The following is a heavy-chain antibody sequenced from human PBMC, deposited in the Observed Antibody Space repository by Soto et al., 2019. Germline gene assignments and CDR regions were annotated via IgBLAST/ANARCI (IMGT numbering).Heavy chain of an antibody. V-gene: IGHV4-39*01. CDR1: GGSISSSSYY. J-gene: IGHJ5*02. Sequence: PSETLSLTCTVSGGSISSSSYYWGWIRQPPGKGLEWIGSIYYSGSTYYNPSLKSRVTISVDTSKNQFSLKLSSVTAADTAVYYCARSVVAATPSWFDPWGQGTLVTVSS. CDR3: ARSVVAATPSWFDP. D-gene: IGHD2-15*01. CDR2: IYYSGST.